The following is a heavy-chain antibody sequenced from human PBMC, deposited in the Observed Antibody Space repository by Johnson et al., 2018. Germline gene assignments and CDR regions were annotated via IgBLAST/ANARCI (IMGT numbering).Heavy chain of an antibody. V-gene: IGHV3-15*07. CDR1: GFTFSNAW. CDR3: TSYYDSSGFSGPDAFDI. CDR2: LKSKTDGGTT. J-gene: IGHJ3*02. Sequence: EQLLESGGGVVQPGRSMRLSCAASGFTFSNAWMNWVRQAPGKGLEWVGRLKSKTDGGTTDYAAPVKGRFTIPRDDEKHTRYLQMNSRKTEETAVYYGTSYYDSSGFSGPDAFDIWGQGKMVTVSS. D-gene: IGHD3-22*01.